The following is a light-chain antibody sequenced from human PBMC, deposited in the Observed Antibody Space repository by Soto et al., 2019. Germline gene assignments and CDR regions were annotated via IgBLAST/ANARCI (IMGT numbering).Light chain of an antibody. CDR3: QQYNGYWT. CDR1: QSISDS. Sequence: DIQMTQSPSTLSASVGDRVTITCRASQSISDSLAWYQQKPGKAPKLLIYEASSLKSGVPSRFSDSRSGTEYTLTISSLQPDDSATYYCQQYNGYWTFGQGTKVEIK. J-gene: IGKJ1*01. CDR2: EAS. V-gene: IGKV1-5*03.